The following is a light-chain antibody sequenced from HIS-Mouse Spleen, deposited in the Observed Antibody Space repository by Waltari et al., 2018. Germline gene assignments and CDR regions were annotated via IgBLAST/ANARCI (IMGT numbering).Light chain of an antibody. V-gene: IGKV3-15*01. CDR2: GAS. CDR1: QSVSHN. CDR3: QQYNNWPPSYT. J-gene: IGKJ2*01. Sequence: EIVMTQTPATLSVSPGERATLSCRPSQSVSHNLAWYQQKPGQAPRLLNYGASTRATGIPARFSGSGSGTEFTLTISSLQSEDFAVYYCQQYNNWPPSYTFGQGTKLEIK.